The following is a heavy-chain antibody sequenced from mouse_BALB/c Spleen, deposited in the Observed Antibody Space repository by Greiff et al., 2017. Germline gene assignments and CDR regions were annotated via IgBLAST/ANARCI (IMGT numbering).Heavy chain of an antibody. CDR1: GFNIKDYY. CDR2: IDPENGDT. Sequence: EVQLQQSGAELVRSGASVKLSCTASGFNIKDYYMHWVKQRPEQGLEWIGWIDPENGDTEYAPKFQGKATMTADTSSNTAYLQLSSLTSEDTAVYYCTPYGNYRYAMDYWGQGTSVTVSS. J-gene: IGHJ4*01. D-gene: IGHD2-10*02. V-gene: IGHV14-4*02. CDR3: TPYGNYRYAMDY.